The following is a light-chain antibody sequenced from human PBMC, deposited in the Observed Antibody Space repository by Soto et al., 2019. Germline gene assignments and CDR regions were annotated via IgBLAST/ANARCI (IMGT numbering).Light chain of an antibody. V-gene: IGLV2-11*01. J-gene: IGLJ3*02. CDR1: SSDVGGYNY. Sequence: QSVLAQPRSVSGSPGQSVTISCTGTSSDVGGYNYVSWYQQHPGKAPKLMIYDVTERPSGVPYRFSGSKSGNTASLTISGLQAEDEADYYCCSYAGNYVVFGGGTQLTVL. CDR2: DVT. CDR3: CSYAGNYVV.